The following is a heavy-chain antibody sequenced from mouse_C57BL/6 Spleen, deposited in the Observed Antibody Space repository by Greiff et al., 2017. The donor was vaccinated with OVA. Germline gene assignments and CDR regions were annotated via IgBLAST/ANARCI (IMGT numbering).Heavy chain of an antibody. CDR2: IDPSDSYT. CDR3: ARGGIYYYGSSPYAMDY. Sequence: QVQLQQPGAELVKPGASVKLSCKASGYTFTSYWMQWVKQRPGQGLEWIGEIDPSDSYTNYNQKFKGKATLTVDTSSSTAYMQLSSLTSEDSAVYYCARGGIYYYGSSPYAMDYWGQGTSVTVSS. J-gene: IGHJ4*01. D-gene: IGHD1-1*01. CDR1: GYTFTSYW. V-gene: IGHV1-50*01.